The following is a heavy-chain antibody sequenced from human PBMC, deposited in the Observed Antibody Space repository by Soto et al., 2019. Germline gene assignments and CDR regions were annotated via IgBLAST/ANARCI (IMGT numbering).Heavy chain of an antibody. CDR2: ITGNAANT. CDR1: RFTFGGYA. J-gene: IGHJ4*02. CDR3: AKAARDCGGDCYSSYFDS. Sequence: VGSLRLSCSASRFTFGGYAMSWVRQAPGKGLEWVSGITGNAANTVYADSVKGRFTISRDNSKNALYLQLNSLRAEDTAVYFCAKAARDCGGDCYSSYFDSWGQGALVTVSS. D-gene: IGHD2-21*02. V-gene: IGHV3-23*01.